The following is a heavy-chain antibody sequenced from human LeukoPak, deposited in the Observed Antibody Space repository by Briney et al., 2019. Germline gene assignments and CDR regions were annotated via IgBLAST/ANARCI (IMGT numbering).Heavy chain of an antibody. J-gene: IGHJ4*02. CDR2: ISNEGGT. Sequence: GGSLRLSCAASGFTVSSYYMSWVRQAPGKGLESVSVISNEGGTYYADSVKGRFTISRDNSKNTVYLQMNSLRAEDTAVYYCAGDKTTGGWYEIDYWGQGTLVTVSS. V-gene: IGHV3-53*01. CDR1: GFTVSSYY. CDR3: AGDKTTGGWYEIDY. D-gene: IGHD6-19*01.